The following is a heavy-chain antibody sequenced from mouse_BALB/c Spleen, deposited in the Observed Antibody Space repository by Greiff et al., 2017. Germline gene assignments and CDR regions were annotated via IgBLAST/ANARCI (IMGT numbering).Heavy chain of an antibody. CDR1: GYTFTSYV. CDR3: ARRYGSSSDAIDA. Sequence: VQLQQSGPELVKPGASVKMSCKASGYTFTSYVMHWVKQKPGQGLEWIGYINPYNDGTKYNEKFKGKATLTSDKSSSTAYMELSSLTSEDSAVYYSARRYGSSSDAIDAWGQGTSVTVSS. J-gene: IGHJ4*01. D-gene: IGHD1-1*01. V-gene: IGHV1-14*01. CDR2: INPYNDGT.